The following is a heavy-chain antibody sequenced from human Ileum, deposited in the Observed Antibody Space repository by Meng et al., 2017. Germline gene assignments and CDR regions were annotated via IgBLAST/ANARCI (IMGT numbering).Heavy chain of an antibody. J-gene: IGHJ4*02. CDR1: GGSISISNW. V-gene: IGHV4-4*02. CDR2: IYHTGGT. Sequence: QVQLQEAGPGLGKPSGTLPLTGAVAGGSISISNWWAWVRQPPGKGLEWIGEIYHTGGTNYNPSLKRRVTISVDKSKNQFSLEVTSVTAADTAVYYCARVRCASVSCYGDSYFDYWGQGILVTVSS. D-gene: IGHD2-15*01. CDR3: ARVRCASVSCYGDSYFDY.